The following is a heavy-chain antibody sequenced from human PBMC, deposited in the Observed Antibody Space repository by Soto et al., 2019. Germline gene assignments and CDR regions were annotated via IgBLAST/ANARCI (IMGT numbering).Heavy chain of an antibody. V-gene: IGHV3-20*01. D-gene: IGHD2-2*01. J-gene: IGHJ4*02. CDR2: INWNGGST. Sequence: EVQLVESGGGVVRPGGSLRLSCAASGFTFDDYGMSWVRQAPGKGLEWVSGINWNGGSTGYADSVKGRFTISRDNAKNSLYLQMNSLRAEETALYHCARAPGYCSSTSCSSNRYFDYWGQGTLVTVSS. CDR3: ARAPGYCSSTSCSSNRYFDY. CDR1: GFTFDDYG.